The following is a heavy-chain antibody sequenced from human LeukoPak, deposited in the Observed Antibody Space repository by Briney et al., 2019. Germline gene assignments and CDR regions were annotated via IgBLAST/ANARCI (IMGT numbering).Heavy chain of an antibody. CDR3: ARLGGSSGWLNDY. V-gene: IGHV1-69*04. Sequence: GSSVKVSCKASGGTFSSYAISGVRQAPGQGLEWMGRIIPILGIANYAQKFQGRVTITADKSTSTACMELSSLRSEDTAVYYCARLGGSSGWLNDYWGQGTLVTVSS. D-gene: IGHD6-19*01. J-gene: IGHJ4*02. CDR2: IIPILGIA. CDR1: GGTFSSYA.